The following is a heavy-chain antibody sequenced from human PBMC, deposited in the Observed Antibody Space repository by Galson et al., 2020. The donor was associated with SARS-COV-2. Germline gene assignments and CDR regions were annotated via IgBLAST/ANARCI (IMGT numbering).Heavy chain of an antibody. V-gene: IGHV3-66*01. CDR3: ARGDYYDSSGYSNYYYYGMDV. D-gene: IGHD3-22*01. CDR1: GFTVSSNY. CDR2: IYSDGST. Sequence: GGSLRLSCAASGFTVSSNYISWVRQAPGKGLEWVSVIYSDGSTYYADSVKGRFTISRDNSKNTLYLQMNSLRAEDTAVYYCARGDYYDSSGYSNYYYYGMDVWGQGTTVTVSS. J-gene: IGHJ6*02.